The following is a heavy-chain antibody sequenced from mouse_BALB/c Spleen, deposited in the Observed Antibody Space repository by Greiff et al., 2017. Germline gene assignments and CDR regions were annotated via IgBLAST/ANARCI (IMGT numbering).Heavy chain of an antibody. CDR2: ISYDGSN. V-gene: IGHV3-6*02. J-gene: IGHJ4*01. CDR3: ARESTMITSYAMDY. Sequence: DVQLQESGPGLVKPSQSLSLTCSVTGYSITSGYYWNWIRQFPGNKLEWMGYISYDGSNNYNPSLKNRISITRDTSKNQFFLKLNSVTTEDTATYYCARESTMITSYAMDYWGQGTSVTVSS. CDR1: GYSITSGYY. D-gene: IGHD2-4*01.